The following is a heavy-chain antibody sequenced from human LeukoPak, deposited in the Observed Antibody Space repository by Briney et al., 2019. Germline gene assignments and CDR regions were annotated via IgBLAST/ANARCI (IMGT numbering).Heavy chain of an antibody. CDR2: IGNTET. V-gene: IGHV3-23*01. D-gene: IGHD2-21*01. Sequence: GGSLRLSCATSGFPFETNAMSWVRQAPGKGLEWVATIGNTETFYADSVTGRFTISRDNSKNTVNLQMNRLRVEDTAIYYCAKDGIKLNRVFDCFDSWGQGTLVSVSS. CDR1: GFPFETNA. J-gene: IGHJ4*02. CDR3: AKDGIKLNRVFDCFDS.